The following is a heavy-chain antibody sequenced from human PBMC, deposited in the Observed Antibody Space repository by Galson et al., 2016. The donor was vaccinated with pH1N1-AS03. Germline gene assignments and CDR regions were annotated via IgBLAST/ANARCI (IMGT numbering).Heavy chain of an antibody. Sequence: SLRLSCAASGFTFSNYEMNWVRQAPGKGLEWVSYISNSGTTVHYADSVKGRFTISRDNAKNSLDLQLSSLRAKDTAVYYCARDPTYATSGYYYPHFDSWGQGTLVTVSS. CDR2: ISNSGTTV. V-gene: IGHV3-48*03. D-gene: IGHD3-22*01. CDR3: ARDPTYATSGYYYPHFDS. CDR1: GFTFSNYE. J-gene: IGHJ5*01.